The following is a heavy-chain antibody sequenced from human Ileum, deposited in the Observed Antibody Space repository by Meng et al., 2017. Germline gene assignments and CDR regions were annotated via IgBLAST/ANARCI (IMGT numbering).Heavy chain of an antibody. CDR1: GDSVSGKYAT. J-gene: IGHJ4*02. V-gene: IGHV6-1*01. D-gene: IGHD3-9*01. CDR3: ARLVGNSWLPD. Sequence: VQRYDVGLWLCRPSQIPSPTWSVSGDSVSGKYATWNWISLSPSRGLEWLGRTFYRAKLISDYAVSLESRITINPDTSKNHFTLQLNSVSPEDTAIYYCARLVGNSWLPDWGQGTLVTVSS. CDR2: TFYRAKLIS.